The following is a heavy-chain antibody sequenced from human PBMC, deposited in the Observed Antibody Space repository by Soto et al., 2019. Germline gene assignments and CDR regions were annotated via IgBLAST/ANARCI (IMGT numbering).Heavy chain of an antibody. J-gene: IGHJ2*01. CDR1: GGSISSGGYS. D-gene: IGHD3-22*01. CDR3: ARVTYYDFWYLHL. Sequence: SETLSLTCAVSGGSISSGGYSWNWIRQPPGKGLEWIGYIYHSGSTYYNPSLRSRVTISVDRSKNQFSLNLSSVTAADTAVYYCARVTYYDFWYLHLSGRGTLLTVSS. CDR2: IYHSGST. V-gene: IGHV4-30-2*01.